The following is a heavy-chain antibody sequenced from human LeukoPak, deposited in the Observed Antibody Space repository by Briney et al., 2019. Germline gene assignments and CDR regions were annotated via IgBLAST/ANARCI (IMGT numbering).Heavy chain of an antibody. J-gene: IGHJ4*02. CDR2: ISSSGSTI. Sequence: PGGSLRLSCAASGFTFSSYEMNWVRQAPGKGLEWVSYISSSGSTIYYADSVKGRFTISRDNAKNSLYLQMNSLRAEDTAVYYCARDRQYYYGSGSYHDYWGQGTLVTVSS. D-gene: IGHD3-10*01. CDR1: GFTFSSYE. CDR3: ARDRQYYYGSGSYHDY. V-gene: IGHV3-48*03.